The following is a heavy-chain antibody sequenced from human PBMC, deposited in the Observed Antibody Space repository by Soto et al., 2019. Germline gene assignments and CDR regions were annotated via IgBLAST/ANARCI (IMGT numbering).Heavy chain of an antibody. V-gene: IGHV4-59*01. CDR2: IYYSGST. J-gene: IGHJ2*01. Sequence: QVQLQESGPGLVKPSETLSLTCTVSGGSISSYYWSWIRQPPGKGLEWIGYIYYSGSTNYNPSLQSRVTISVDTSKNQFSLKLSSVAAADTAVYYCANFNWDFDLWGRGTLVTVSS. CDR1: GGSISSYY. CDR3: ANFNWDFDL.